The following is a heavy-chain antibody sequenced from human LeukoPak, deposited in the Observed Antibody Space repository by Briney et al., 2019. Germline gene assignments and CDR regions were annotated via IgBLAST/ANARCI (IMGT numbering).Heavy chain of an antibody. Sequence: PGGSLRLSCAASGFTFSDYYMSWIRQAPGKGLEWVSYISSSGSTIYYADSVKGRFTISRDNAKNSLYLQMNSLRAEDTAVYYCARDRLHKVRGVHRGAFDIWGQGTMVTVSS. CDR1: GFTFSDYY. J-gene: IGHJ3*02. V-gene: IGHV3-11*01. CDR3: ARDRLHKVRGVHRGAFDI. CDR2: ISSSGSTI. D-gene: IGHD3-10*01.